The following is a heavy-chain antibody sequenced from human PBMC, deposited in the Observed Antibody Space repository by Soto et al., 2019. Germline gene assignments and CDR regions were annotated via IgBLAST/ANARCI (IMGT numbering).Heavy chain of an antibody. CDR2: IYHNGDT. CDR1: GGSISNYY. D-gene: IGHD2-21*01. Sequence: SETLSLTSTNYGGSISNYYWSWIRQPPGKGLEWIGYIYHNGDTNYKPSLKSRLTISLDTSKNQFSLRLSSVTAADTAVYYCARAYGDIYLDYWGQGSLVTVSS. J-gene: IGHJ4*02. CDR3: ARAYGDIYLDY. V-gene: IGHV4-59*08.